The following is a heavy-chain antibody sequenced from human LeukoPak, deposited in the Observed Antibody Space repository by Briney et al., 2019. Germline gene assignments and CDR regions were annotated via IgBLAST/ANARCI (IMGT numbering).Heavy chain of an antibody. J-gene: IGHJ5*02. CDR3: ARHLGDPEWLLFLLPNWFDP. V-gene: IGHV5-51*01. Sequence: GESLKISCKGSGYSFTSYWIGWVRQMPGKGLEWMGIIYPGDSDTRYSPSFQGQVTISADKSISTAYLQWSSLKASDTAMYYCARHLGDPEWLLFLLPNWFDPWGQGTLVTVSS. CDR1: GYSFTSYW. CDR2: IYPGDSDT. D-gene: IGHD3-3*01.